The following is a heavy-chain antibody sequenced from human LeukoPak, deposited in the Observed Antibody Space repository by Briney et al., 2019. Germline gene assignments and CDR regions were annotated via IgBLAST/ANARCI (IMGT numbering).Heavy chain of an antibody. J-gene: IGHJ4*02. V-gene: IGHV3-23*01. CDR2: ISGSGGST. CDR1: GFTFSSYA. Sequence: GGSLRLSCAASGFTFSSYAMSWVRQAPGKGLEWVSAISGSGGSTYYTDSVKGRFAISRDNSKNTLYLQMSSLRAEDTAVYYCARGKTYGEWFFDYWGQGTLVTVSS. D-gene: IGHD4-17*01. CDR3: ARGKTYGEWFFDY.